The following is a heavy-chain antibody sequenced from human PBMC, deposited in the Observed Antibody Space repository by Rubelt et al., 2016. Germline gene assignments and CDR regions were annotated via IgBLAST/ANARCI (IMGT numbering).Heavy chain of an antibody. D-gene: IGHD3-10*01. V-gene: IGHV1-69*09. Sequence: QVQLVESGAEVKKPGSSVKVSCKASGGTFSSYAISWVRQAPGQGLEWMGRIIPIHGIANYAQKFQGSVTITADKSTRTGYMELSRLRSEDTAVYYCARELYYGSAYKGDNYYYYGMDVWGQGTTVTVSS. CDR2: IIPIHGIA. CDR3: ARELYYGSAYKGDNYYYYGMDV. CDR1: GGTFSSYA. J-gene: IGHJ6*02.